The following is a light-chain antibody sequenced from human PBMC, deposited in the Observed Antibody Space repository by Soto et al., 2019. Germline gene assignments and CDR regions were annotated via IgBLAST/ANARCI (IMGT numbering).Light chain of an antibody. J-gene: IGKJ5*01. CDR2: DAS. V-gene: IGKV3-11*01. CDR1: QSVSTY. Sequence: DILLTQSPATLSLSPGERATLSCWASQSVSTYLAWYQQKPGQAPRLRIYDASSRATGIPARFSGSGSGTDFTLTISRVEPEDFAVYYCQQRSNWITFGHGTRLEI. CDR3: QQRSNWIT.